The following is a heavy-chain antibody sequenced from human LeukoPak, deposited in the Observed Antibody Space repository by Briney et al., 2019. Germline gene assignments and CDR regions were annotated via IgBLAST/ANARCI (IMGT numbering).Heavy chain of an antibody. J-gene: IGHJ1*01. CDR3: VRDHYYDSSGYTFRH. CDR2: IYYSGST. CDR1: GGSISNYY. Sequence: PSETLSLTCTASGGSISNYYWSWIWQPPGKGLEWIGYIYYSGSTSYNPSLKSRVTISVDTSQNQFSLKLRSVTVADTAVYYCVRDHYYDSSGYTFRHWGQGTLVSVSS. D-gene: IGHD3-22*01. V-gene: IGHV4-59*01.